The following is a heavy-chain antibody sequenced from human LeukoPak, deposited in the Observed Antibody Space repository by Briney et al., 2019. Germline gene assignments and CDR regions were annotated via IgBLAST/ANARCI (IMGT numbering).Heavy chain of an antibody. D-gene: IGHD3-22*01. J-gene: IGHJ4*02. CDR3: ARRYYDSSGLYYFDY. CDR2: IYYSGST. V-gene: IGHV4-59*08. CDR1: GGSISSYY. Sequence: PSETLSLTCTVSGGSISSYYWSWIRQPPGKGLEWIGYIYYSGSTNYNPSLKSRVTISVDTSENQFSLKLSSVTAADTAVYYCARRYYDSSGLYYFDYWGQGTLVTVSS.